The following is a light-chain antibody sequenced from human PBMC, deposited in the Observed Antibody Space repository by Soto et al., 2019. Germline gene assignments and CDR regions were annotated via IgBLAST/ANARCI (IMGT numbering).Light chain of an antibody. CDR2: EVS. V-gene: IGLV2-14*01. Sequence: QSVLTQPASVSGSPGQSITISCTGTSSDVGGYNYVSWYQQHPGKGPKLMIYEVSNRPSGVSTRFSGSTSGNTASLTISGLEAEYEADYYCRSYTTSSPPVVLGGGTKLTLL. J-gene: IGLJ2*01. CDR3: RSYTTSSPPVV. CDR1: SSDVGGYNY.